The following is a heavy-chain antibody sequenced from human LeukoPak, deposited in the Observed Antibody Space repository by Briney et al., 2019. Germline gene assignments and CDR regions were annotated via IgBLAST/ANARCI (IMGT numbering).Heavy chain of an antibody. CDR2: CSACDP. CDR3: ASGCSGYDCSTLFHY. J-gene: IGHJ4*02. D-gene: IGHD5-12*01. Sequence: CSACDPYYPGSVKGRVTISIANAKNYFFLQMNSLSAGDTAVYYCASGCSGYDCSTLFHYWGQGTLVTVSS. V-gene: IGHV3-13*05.